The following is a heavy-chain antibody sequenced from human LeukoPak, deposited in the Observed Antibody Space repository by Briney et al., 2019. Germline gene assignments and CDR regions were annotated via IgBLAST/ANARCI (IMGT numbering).Heavy chain of an antibody. V-gene: IGHV4-59*01. Sequence: SETLSLTCTVSGGSISSYYWSWIRQPPGKGLEWIGYIYYSGSTNYNPSLKSRVTISVDTSKNQFSLKLSSVTAADTAVYYCARGRYYYDSSGYYYVRDYYYYGMDVWGQGTTVTVSS. CDR2: IYYSGST. CDR1: GGSISSYY. J-gene: IGHJ6*02. CDR3: ARGRYYYDSSGYYYVRDYYYYGMDV. D-gene: IGHD3-22*01.